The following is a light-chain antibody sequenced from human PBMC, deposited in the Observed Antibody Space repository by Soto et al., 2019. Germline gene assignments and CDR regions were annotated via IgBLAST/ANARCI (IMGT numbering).Light chain of an antibody. CDR3: SSYTTSSTLVL. CDR1: SSDIGGFAY. J-gene: IGLJ2*01. V-gene: IGLV2-14*03. Sequence: QSALTQPASVSGSPGQSITISCTGTSSDIGGFAYVSWYQHHPGKAPKLMIYDVINRPSGVSNRFSGSKSGNTASLTISGLQAEEEADYYCSSYTTSSTLVLFVRGTKLTAL. CDR2: DVI.